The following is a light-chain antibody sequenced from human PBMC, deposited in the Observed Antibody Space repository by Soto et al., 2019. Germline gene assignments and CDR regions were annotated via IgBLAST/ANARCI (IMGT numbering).Light chain of an antibody. V-gene: IGLV1-40*01. CDR2: GNS. CDR3: SSYAGSNSLV. J-gene: IGLJ1*01. Sequence: QSVLTQPPSVSGAPGQRVTISCTGSSSNIGAGYDVHWYQQLPGTAPKLLIYGNSNRPSGVPDRFSGSKSGTSASLAITGLQAEDEADYFCSSYAGSNSLVFGSGTKLTVL. CDR1: SSNIGAGYD.